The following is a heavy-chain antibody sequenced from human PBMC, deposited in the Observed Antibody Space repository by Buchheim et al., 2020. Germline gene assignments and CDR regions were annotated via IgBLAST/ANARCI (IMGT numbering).Heavy chain of an antibody. CDR1: GGSISSGSYY. D-gene: IGHD6-6*01. J-gene: IGHJ6*02. CDR3: ARALRAARISYGMDV. CDR2: IYTSGST. Sequence: QVQLQESGPGLVKPSQTLSLTCTVSGGSISSGSYYWSWIRQPAGKGLEWIGRIYTSGSTNYNPSLKSRVTISVDTSKNQFSLKLSSVTAADTAVYYCARALRAARISYGMDVWGQGTT. V-gene: IGHV4-61*02.